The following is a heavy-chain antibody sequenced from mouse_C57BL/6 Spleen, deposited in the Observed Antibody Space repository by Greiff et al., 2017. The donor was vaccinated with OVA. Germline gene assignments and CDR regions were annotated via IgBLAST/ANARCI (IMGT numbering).Heavy chain of an antibody. J-gene: IGHJ2*01. D-gene: IGHD2-1*01. V-gene: IGHV1-7*01. CDR1: GYTFTSYW. Sequence: QVQLKESGAELAKPGASVKLSCKASGYTFTSYWMHWVKQRPGQGLEWIGYINPSSGYTKYNQKFKDKATLTADKSSSTAYMQLSSLTYEDSAVYYCAREEEVYYGKGGYYFDYWGQGTTLTVSS. CDR2: INPSSGYT. CDR3: AREEEVYYGKGGYYFDY.